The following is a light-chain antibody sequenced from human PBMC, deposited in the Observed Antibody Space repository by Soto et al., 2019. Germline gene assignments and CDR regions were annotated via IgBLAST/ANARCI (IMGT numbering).Light chain of an antibody. CDR3: QLYNSYSVT. CDR1: QSISSW. Sequence: DIQMTQSPSTLSASVGDRVTITCRASQSISSWLAWYQQKPGKAPKLLIYDATSLESGVPSRFSGSGSGTEFTLTIISLQPDDFATYYCQLYNSYSVTFGQGTKVEIK. V-gene: IGKV1-5*01. CDR2: DAT. J-gene: IGKJ1*01.